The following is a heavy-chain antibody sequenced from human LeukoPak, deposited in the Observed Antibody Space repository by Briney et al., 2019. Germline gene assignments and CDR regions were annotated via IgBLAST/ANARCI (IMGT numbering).Heavy chain of an antibody. J-gene: IGHJ5*02. V-gene: IGHV4-61*01. CDR3: ASHLHADYDILTGFPTNVWFDP. CDR2: IYYSGST. Sequence: SETLSLTCTVSGGSVSSGTYYWSWIRQPPGKGLEWIGYIYYSGSTNYNPSLKSRVTISVDTSKNQFSLKLSSVTAADTAVYYCASHLHADYDILTGFPTNVWFDPWGQGTLVTVSS. CDR1: GGSVSSGTYY. D-gene: IGHD3-9*01.